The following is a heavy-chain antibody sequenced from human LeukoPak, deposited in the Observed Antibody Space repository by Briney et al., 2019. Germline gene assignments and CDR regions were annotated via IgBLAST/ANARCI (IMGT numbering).Heavy chain of an antibody. CDR1: GVTFSSYA. V-gene: IGHV1-69*05. CDR2: IIPIFGTA. J-gene: IGHJ4*02. CDR3: ARGVGSTGTSPGLFDY. D-gene: IGHD1-1*01. Sequence: SVKASCKASGVTFSSYAISWVRQAPRQGLEWMGGIIPIFGTANYAQKFQGRVTITTDESTSTAYMELSSLRSEDTAVYYCARGVGSTGTSPGLFDYWGQGTLVTVSS.